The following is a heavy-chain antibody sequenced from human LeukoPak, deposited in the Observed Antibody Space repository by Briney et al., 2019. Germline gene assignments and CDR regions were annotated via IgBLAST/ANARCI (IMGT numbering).Heavy chain of an antibody. CDR1: GRSISSYY. Sequence: SETLSLTCTVSGRSISSYYWSWIRQPPGKGLEWIGYIYYSGSTNYNPSLKRRVTISVDTSKNQFSLKLSSVTAADTAVYYCARAPLPMRDGSGGSWFDPWGQGTLVTVSS. D-gene: IGHD5-24*01. CDR3: ARAPLPMRDGSGGSWFDP. V-gene: IGHV4-59*01. J-gene: IGHJ5*02. CDR2: IYYSGST.